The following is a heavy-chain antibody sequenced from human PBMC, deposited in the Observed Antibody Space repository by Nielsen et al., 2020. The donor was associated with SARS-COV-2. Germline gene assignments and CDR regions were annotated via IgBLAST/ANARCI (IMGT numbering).Heavy chain of an antibody. D-gene: IGHD5-18*01. CDR3: AKSDGGYSYGYPDY. V-gene: IGHV3-66*01. Sequence: GGSLRLSCGASGFTISSSFMSWVRQAAGKGLDWVSVIYTDGSTSHADSVKGRFTISRDNSKNTLYLQMNSLSAEDTAIYYCAKSDGGYSYGYPDYWGQGTLVTVSS. CDR1: GFTISSSF. J-gene: IGHJ4*02. CDR2: IYTDGST.